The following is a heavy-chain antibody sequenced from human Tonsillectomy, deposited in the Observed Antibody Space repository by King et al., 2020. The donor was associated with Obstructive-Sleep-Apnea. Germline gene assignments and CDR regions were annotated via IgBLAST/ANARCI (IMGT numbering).Heavy chain of an antibody. Sequence: QLQESGPGLVIPSETLSLTCTVSGYSIINGYYWGWIRQPPGKGLEWIGSIYYSGSTYYNPSLKSRVTISVDTSKNQFSLKLSSVTAADTAVYYCAGDIQPAATLNFDYWGQGTLVTVSS. CDR3: AGDIQPAATLNFDY. CDR2: IYYSGST. CDR1: GYSIINGYY. V-gene: IGHV4-38-2*02. D-gene: IGHD2-2*01. J-gene: IGHJ4*02.